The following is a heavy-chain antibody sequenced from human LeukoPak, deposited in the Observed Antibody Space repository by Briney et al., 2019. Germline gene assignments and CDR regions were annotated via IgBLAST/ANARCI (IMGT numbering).Heavy chain of an antibody. Sequence: SETLSLTCTVSGGSISSSSYYWGWIRQPPGKGLEWMGSIYYSGSTYYNPSLKSRVTISVDTSKNQFSLKLSSVTAADTAVYYYARHRVLLWFGESRNYYMDVWGKGTTVTVSS. CDR1: GGSISSSSYY. CDR2: IYYSGST. J-gene: IGHJ6*03. D-gene: IGHD3-10*01. CDR3: ARHRVLLWFGESRNYYMDV. V-gene: IGHV4-39*01.